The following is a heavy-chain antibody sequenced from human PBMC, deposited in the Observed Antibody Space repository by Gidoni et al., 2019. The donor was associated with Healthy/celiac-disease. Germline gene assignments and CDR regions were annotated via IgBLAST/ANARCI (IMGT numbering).Heavy chain of an antibody. D-gene: IGHD6-13*01. J-gene: IGHJ5*02. V-gene: IGHV1-3*01. Sequence: QVQLVQSGAEVKKPGASVKVSCKVSGYTFTSNTMHWVRQAPGQRLEWMGWINAGNGNTKYSQKFQGRVTITTDTSASTGYMELSSLRSEDTAIYYCARDRIAATVYTWFDPWGQGTLVTVSS. CDR1: GYTFTSNT. CDR2: INAGNGNT. CDR3: ARDRIAATVYTWFDP.